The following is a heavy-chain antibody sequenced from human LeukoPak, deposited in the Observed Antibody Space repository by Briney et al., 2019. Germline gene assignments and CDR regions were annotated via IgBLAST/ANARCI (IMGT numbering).Heavy chain of an antibody. CDR1: GFTFSSYS. V-gene: IGHV3-21*01. D-gene: IGHD2-2*01. CDR2: ISSSSSYI. Sequence: GGSLRLSCTASGFTFSSYSMNWVRQAPGKGLEWVSSISSSSSYIYYADSVKGRFTISRDNAKNSLYLQMNSLRAEDTAVYYCARDHLRKLGYCSSTSCWPVYYYYGMDVWGQGTTVTVSS. CDR3: ARDHLRKLGYCSSTSCWPVYYYYGMDV. J-gene: IGHJ6*02.